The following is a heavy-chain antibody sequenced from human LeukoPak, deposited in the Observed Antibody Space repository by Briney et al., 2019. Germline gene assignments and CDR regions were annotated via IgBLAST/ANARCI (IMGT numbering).Heavy chain of an antibody. V-gene: IGHV3-23*01. CDR1: GFTFSSYA. J-gene: IGHJ4*02. D-gene: IGHD3-10*01. CDR2: ISGGGGTT. Sequence: GGSLRLSGAASGFTFSSYAMSWVRQAPGKGLQWVSFISGGGGTTYYADSVKGRFTVSRDNSKNTLYLQMSSLRAEDTAVYYCAKAEGSGNQPFDYWGQGTLVTVSS. CDR3: AKAEGSGNQPFDY.